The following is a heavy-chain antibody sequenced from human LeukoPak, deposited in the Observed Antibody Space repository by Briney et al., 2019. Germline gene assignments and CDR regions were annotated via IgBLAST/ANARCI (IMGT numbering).Heavy chain of an antibody. CDR2: ISGDGGST. V-gene: IGHV3-43*02. J-gene: IGHJ4*02. CDR3: VKDQMRLEVGYSYGNDY. D-gene: IGHD5-18*01. Sequence: GGSLRLSCAASGFTFDDYAMHWVRQAPGKGLEWVSLISGDGGSTYYADSVKGRFTISRDNSKNSLYLQMNSLRAEDTAVYYCVKDQMRLEVGYSYGNDYWGQGTLVTVSS. CDR1: GFTFDDYA.